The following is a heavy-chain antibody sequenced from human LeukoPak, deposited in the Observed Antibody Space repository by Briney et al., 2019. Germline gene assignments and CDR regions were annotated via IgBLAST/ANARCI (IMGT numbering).Heavy chain of an antibody. CDR1: GGSISSSNW. CDR2: IYHSGST. J-gene: IGHJ4*02. V-gene: IGHV4-4*02. D-gene: IGHD3-10*01. Sequence: PSGTLSLTCAVSGGSISSSNWWSWVRQPPGKGLEWIGEIYHSGSTNYNPSLKSRVTISVDKSKNQFSLKLSSVTAADTAVYHCARDLSSSGSGTNAFDYWGQGTLVTVSS. CDR3: ARDLSSSGSGTNAFDY.